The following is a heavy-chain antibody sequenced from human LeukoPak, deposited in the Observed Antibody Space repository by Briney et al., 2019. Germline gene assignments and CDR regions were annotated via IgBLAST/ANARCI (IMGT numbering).Heavy chain of an antibody. V-gene: IGHV3-30-3*01. CDR2: ISHDGSNK. CDR3: AREGNFDWLPNRSYYYYGMDV. CDR1: GFTFSSYA. D-gene: IGHD3-9*01. J-gene: IGHJ6*02. Sequence: PGRSLRLSCAASGFTFSSYAMHWVRQAPGKGLEWVAVISHDGSNKYYADSVKGRFTISRDNSKNTLYLQMNSLRAEDTAVYYCAREGNFDWLPNRSYYYYGMDVWGQGTTVTVSS.